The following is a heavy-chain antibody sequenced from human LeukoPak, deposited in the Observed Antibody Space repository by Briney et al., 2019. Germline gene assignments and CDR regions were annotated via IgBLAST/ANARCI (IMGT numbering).Heavy chain of an antibody. J-gene: IGHJ4*02. V-gene: IGHV3-7*01. D-gene: IGHD2-2*01. CDR2: IKQDGSEK. CDR1: GFTFSSYW. CDR3: ARNDPEIVVVPAAIMVY. Sequence: GGSLRLSCAASGFTFSSYWMSWVRQAPGKGLEWVANIKQDGSEKYYVDSVKGRFTISRDNAKNSLYLQMNSLRAEDTAVYYCARNDPEIVVVPAAIMVYWGQGTLVTVSS.